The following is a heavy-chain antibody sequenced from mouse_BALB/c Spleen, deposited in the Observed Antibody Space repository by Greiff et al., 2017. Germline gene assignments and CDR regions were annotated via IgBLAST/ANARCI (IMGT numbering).Heavy chain of an antibody. CDR3: ARDAYYRYDEAWFAY. J-gene: IGHJ3*01. D-gene: IGHD2-14*01. CDR2: ISYSGST. V-gene: IGHV3-2*02. Sequence: EVMLVESGPGLVKPSQSLSLTCTVTGYSITSDYAWNWIRQFPGNKLEWMGYISYSGSTSYNPSLKSRISITRDTSKNQFFLQLNSVTTEDTATYYCARDAYYRYDEAWFAYWGQGTLVTVSA. CDR1: GYSITSDYA.